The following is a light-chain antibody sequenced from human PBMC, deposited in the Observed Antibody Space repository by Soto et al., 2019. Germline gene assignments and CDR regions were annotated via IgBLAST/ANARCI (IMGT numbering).Light chain of an antibody. CDR2: GAS. V-gene: IGKV3-15*01. CDR1: QSVSSN. J-gene: IGKJ2*01. Sequence: EIVMTQSPATLSVSPGERATLSCRASQSVSSNLAWYQQKPGQAPRLLIYGASTRATGTPARFSGSGSGTEFTLTISSLQSEDFAVYYCQQYNNWPVMYTFGQGTKLEIK. CDR3: QQYNNWPVMYT.